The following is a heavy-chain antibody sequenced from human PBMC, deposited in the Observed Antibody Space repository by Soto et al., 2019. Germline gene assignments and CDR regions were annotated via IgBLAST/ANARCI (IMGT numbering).Heavy chain of an antibody. D-gene: IGHD1-26*01. J-gene: IGHJ6*01. CDR2: IYYSGST. CDR3: AGREDSGSHLLYYSFYGMDV. CDR1: GGSISSYY. Sequence: SETLSLTCTVSGGSISSYYWSWIRQPPGKGLEWIGYIYYSGSTNYNPSLKSRVTISVDTSKNQFSLKLSSVTAADTAVYYCAGREDSGSHLLYYSFYGMDVWGQGNTVTVSS. V-gene: IGHV4-59*01.